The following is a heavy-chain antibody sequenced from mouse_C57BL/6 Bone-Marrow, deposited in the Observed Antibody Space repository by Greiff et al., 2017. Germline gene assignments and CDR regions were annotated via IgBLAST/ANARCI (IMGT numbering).Heavy chain of an antibody. CDR1: GYTFTDYY. J-gene: IGHJ2*01. V-gene: IGHV1-19*01. CDR2: INPYNGGT. Sequence: EVQLQQSGPVLVKPGASVKMSCKASGYTFTDYYMNWVKQSHGKSLEWIGVINPYNGGTSYNQKFKGKATLTVDKSSSTAYMELNSLTSEGSAVYYCAREGDGGYGSSPCRFDDWGQGTTLTVSS. D-gene: IGHD1-1*01. CDR3: AREGDGGYGSSPCRFDD.